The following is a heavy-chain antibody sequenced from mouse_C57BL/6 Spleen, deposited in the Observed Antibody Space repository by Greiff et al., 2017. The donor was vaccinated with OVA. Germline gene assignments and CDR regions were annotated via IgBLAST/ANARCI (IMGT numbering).Heavy chain of an antibody. V-gene: IGHV1-78*01. J-gene: IGHJ2*01. CDR1: GYTFTDHS. CDR2: IYPRDGST. Sequence: VQLQQSDAELVKPGASVKISCKVSGYTFTDHSIHWMKQRPEQGLEWIGYIYPRDGSTKYNEKFKGKATLTADKSSSTAYMQLNSLTSEDSAVYFCAREEGLDDGSSYPWFDYWGQGTTLTVSS. D-gene: IGHD1-1*01. CDR3: AREEGLDDGSSYPWFDY.